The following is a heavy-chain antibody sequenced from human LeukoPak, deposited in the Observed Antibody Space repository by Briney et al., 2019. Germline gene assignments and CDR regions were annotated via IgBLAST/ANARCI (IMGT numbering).Heavy chain of an antibody. CDR2: ISGGGGNT. Sequence: GGSLRLSCAASKFAFSSYAMSWVRRAPGKGLEWVSAISGGGGNTYYADSVKGRFTISRDNSKNTLYLQMNSLRAEDTAVYYCGKNRYSGSLSPFDIWGQGTMVTVSS. V-gene: IGHV3-23*01. J-gene: IGHJ3*02. D-gene: IGHD1-26*01. CDR3: GKNRYSGSLSPFDI. CDR1: KFAFSSYA.